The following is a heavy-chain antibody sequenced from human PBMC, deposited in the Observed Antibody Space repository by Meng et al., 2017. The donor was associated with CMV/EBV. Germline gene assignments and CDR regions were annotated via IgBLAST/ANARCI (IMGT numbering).Heavy chain of an antibody. Sequence: PGGSLGSGGSYWSWIRQPAGKGLEWIGRIYTSGSTNSTPSLKSRVTISVDTSKNQFSLKLSSVTAADTAVYYCAREFPVSGSGMDVWGQGTTVTVSS. J-gene: IGHJ6*02. CDR3: AREFPVSGSGMDV. CDR2: IYTSGST. V-gene: IGHV4-61*02. D-gene: IGHD6-19*01. CDR1: GGSLGSGGSY.